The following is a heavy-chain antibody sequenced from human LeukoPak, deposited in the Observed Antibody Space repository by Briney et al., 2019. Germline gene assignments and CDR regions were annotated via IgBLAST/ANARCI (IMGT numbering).Heavy chain of an antibody. D-gene: IGHD1-26*01. CDR3: ARDKAVGPTLLDY. J-gene: IGHJ4*02. Sequence: GGSLRLSCAASGFTFSGYWMSWVRQAPGKGPEWVANIKQDGSEIYYVDSVEGRFTISRDNAKNSLYLQMNSLRAEDTAVYYCARDKAVGPTLLDYWGQGTLVTVSS. CDR1: GFTFSGYW. V-gene: IGHV3-7*01. CDR2: IKQDGSEI.